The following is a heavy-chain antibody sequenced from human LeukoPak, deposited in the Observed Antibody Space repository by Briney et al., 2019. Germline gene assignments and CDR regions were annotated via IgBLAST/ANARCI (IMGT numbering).Heavy chain of an antibody. CDR2: ISSSGGTK. CDR1: GFTSEFTFRDFA. J-gene: IGHJ4*02. Sequence: GGSLRLSFVVSGFTSEFTFRDFAMYWVRQAPGKGLEWVSYISSSGGTKYYADSVKGRFTIYRDNAKKSLFLQMNSLSAEDTAVYYCATMTVASAFDYWGQGALVTVSS. V-gene: IGHV3-48*03. CDR3: ATMTVASAFDY. D-gene: IGHD6-19*01.